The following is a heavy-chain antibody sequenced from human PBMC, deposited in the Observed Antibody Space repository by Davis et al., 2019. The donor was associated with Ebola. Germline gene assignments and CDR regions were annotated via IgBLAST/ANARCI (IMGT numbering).Heavy chain of an antibody. V-gene: IGHV3-30*18. CDR1: GFTFSRYG. D-gene: IGHD2-8*01. CDR3: AKVPHGV. J-gene: IGHJ4*02. CDR2: ISYDGSNK. Sequence: GESLKISCAASGFTFSRYGMHWVRQAPGKGLEWVAVISYDGSNKYYADSVKGRFTISRDNSKNTLYLQMNSLRAEDTAVYYCAKVPHGVWGQGTLVTVSS.